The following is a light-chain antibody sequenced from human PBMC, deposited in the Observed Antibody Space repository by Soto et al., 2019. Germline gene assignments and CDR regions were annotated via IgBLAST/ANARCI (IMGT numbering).Light chain of an antibody. CDR1: SSDFGNYNS. CDR2: DVS. V-gene: IGLV2-14*03. CDR3: TSYTSSNNYV. J-gene: IGLJ1*01. Sequence: QSVLTQPASVSGSPGQSITISCTGTSSDFGNYNSVSWYQHHPGKAPKLVIYDVSNRPSGVSNRFSGSKSGNTASLTISGLQAEDEADYYCTSYTSSNNYVFGTGTNVTVL.